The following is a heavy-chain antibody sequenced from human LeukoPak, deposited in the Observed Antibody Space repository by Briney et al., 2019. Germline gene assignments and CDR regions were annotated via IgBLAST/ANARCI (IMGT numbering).Heavy chain of an antibody. Sequence: GGSLRLSCAASGFTFRNYVIHWVRQAPGKGLEWVAVTSSDLNVKLYADSVKGRFTISRDNSRSTLYLQMNSLRPEDTAIYYCAREGYYGSGSPPSLYLDYWGQGTLVTVSS. J-gene: IGHJ4*02. CDR3: AREGYYGSGSPPSLYLDY. V-gene: IGHV3-30-3*01. D-gene: IGHD3-10*01. CDR2: TSSDLNVK. CDR1: GFTFRNYV.